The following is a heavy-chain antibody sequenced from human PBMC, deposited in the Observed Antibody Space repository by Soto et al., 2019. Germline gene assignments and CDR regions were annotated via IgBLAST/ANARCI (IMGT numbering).Heavy chain of an antibody. CDR2: ISGSGGST. Sequence: HPGGSLRLSCAASGFTFSSYAMSWVRQAPGKGLEWVSAISGSGGSTYYADSVKGRFTISRDNSKNTLYLQMNSLRAEDTAVYYCAKSLHIIVGASTFDYWGKGTRVTVAS. D-gene: IGHD1-26*01. J-gene: IGHJ4*02. V-gene: IGHV3-23*01. CDR3: AKSLHIIVGASTFDY. CDR1: GFTFSSYA.